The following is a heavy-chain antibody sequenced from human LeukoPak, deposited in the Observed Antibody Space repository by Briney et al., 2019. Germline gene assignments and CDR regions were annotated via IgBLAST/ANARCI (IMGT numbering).Heavy chain of an antibody. CDR1: GFTFSCDW. CDR3: ARESDYGDYVGY. J-gene: IGHJ4*02. V-gene: IGHV3-7*01. CDR2: INEDGSEK. D-gene: IGHD4-17*01. Sequence: GGSLRLSCAASGFTFSCDWMSWVRQAPGKGLEWVANINEDGSEKHYVDSVKGRFTISRDNAKNSLYLQMNSLRAEDTAVYYCARESDYGDYVGYWGQGTLVTVSS.